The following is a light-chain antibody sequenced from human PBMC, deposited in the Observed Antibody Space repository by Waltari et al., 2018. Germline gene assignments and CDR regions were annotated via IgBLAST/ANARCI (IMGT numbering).Light chain of an antibody. J-gene: IGKJ1*01. Sequence: DIQMTQSPSTLSASVGDRVTITCRASQSVNAWLAWYQQKPGKAPKLLIYTASNLERGGPSRFSGSASGTEFTRAISSLQPEDFATYYCQQYSSYPWTFGQGT. V-gene: IGKV1-5*03. CDR2: TAS. CDR3: QQYSSYPWT. CDR1: QSVNAW.